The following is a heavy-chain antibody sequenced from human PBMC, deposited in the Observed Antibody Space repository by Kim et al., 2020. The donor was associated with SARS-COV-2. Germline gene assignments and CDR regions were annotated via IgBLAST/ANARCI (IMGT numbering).Heavy chain of an antibody. D-gene: IGHD2-2*01. Sequence: YSTAVKARFTITNADAKNTLYLPMNSLKAEDTATYFCARGGCSRPSCLDSWGQGTPVTVSS. V-gene: IGHV3-74*01. CDR3: ARGGCSRPSCLDS. J-gene: IGHJ4*02.